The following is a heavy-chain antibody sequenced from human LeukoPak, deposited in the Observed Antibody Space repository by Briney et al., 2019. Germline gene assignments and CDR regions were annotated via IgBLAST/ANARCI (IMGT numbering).Heavy chain of an antibody. CDR1: GYTFTSYA. D-gene: IGHD1-1*01. V-gene: IGHV1-3*01. CDR2: INAGNGNT. J-gene: IGHJ6*03. Sequence: ASVKVSCKASGYTFTSYAMHWVRQAPGQRLEWMGWINAGNGNTKYSQKFQGRVTITRDTSASTAYMELSSLRSDDTAVYYCARDRHWNRYYYYYYMDVWGKGTTVTVSS. CDR3: ARDRHWNRYYYYYYMDV.